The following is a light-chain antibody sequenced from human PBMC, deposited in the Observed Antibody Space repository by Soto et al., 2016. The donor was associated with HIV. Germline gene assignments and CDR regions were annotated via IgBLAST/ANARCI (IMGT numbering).Light chain of an antibody. Sequence: DIVMTQSPLSLPVTPGEPASISCRSSQSLQHSNGQYYLDWYLQKPGQSPQLLIYLGSKRASGVPDRFSGSGSGTDFILKISRVEAEDVGVYYCMQGLQISPITFGQGTRLEIK. CDR2: LGS. V-gene: IGKV2-28*01. CDR3: MQGLQISPIT. J-gene: IGKJ5*01. CDR1: QSLQHSNGQYY.